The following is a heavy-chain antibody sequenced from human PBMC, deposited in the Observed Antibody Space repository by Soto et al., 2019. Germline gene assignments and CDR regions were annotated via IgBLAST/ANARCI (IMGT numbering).Heavy chain of an antibody. CDR3: ASGYYYSAFDI. D-gene: IGHD3-22*01. CDR1: GFTFSDYY. V-gene: IGHV3-11*03. CDR2: ISSSSSYT. J-gene: IGHJ3*02. Sequence: GGSLRLSCAASGFTFSDYYMSWIRQAPGKGLEWVSYISSSSSYTNYADSVKGRFTISRDNAKNSLYLQMNSLRAEDTVVYYCASGYYYSAFDIWGQGTMVTVSS.